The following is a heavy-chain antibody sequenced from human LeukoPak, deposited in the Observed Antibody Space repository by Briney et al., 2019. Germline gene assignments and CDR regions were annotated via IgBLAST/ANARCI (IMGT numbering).Heavy chain of an antibody. J-gene: IGHJ4*02. CDR2: MNPNSGNT. D-gene: IGHD3-3*01. CDR3: VRTAGIFWSGAYYFDS. CDR1: GDTFTSYD. V-gene: IGHV1-8*01. Sequence: ASVKVSCKASGDTFTSYDVNWVRQATGQGLEWMGWMNPNSGNTGYAQKFQGRVTMTRNTSINTAYIEVSSLRSQDTAVYYCVRTAGIFWSGAYYFDSWGQGTPVTVSP.